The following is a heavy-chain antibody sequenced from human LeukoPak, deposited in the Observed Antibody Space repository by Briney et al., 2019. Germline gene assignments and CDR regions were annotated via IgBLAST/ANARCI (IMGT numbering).Heavy chain of an antibody. V-gene: IGHV4-34*01. Sequence: SETLSLTCAVYGGSFSGYYWSWIRQPPGKGLEWIGEINHSGSTNYNPSPKSRVTISVDTSKNQFSLKLSSVTAADTAVYYCARGSNYYDSSGYYGFWGQGTLVTVSS. CDR3: ARGSNYYDSSGYYGF. D-gene: IGHD3-22*01. CDR1: GGSFSGYY. J-gene: IGHJ4*02. CDR2: INHSGST.